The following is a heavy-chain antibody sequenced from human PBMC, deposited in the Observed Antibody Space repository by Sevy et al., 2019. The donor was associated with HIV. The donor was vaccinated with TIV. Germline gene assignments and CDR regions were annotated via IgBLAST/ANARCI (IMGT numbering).Heavy chain of an antibody. D-gene: IGHD2-21*01. Sequence: GGSLRLSCAAPGFIFRVYWMLWFRRAPGKGLEGVANINEDGSTKYYLESVKGRFTISRDNAENSVFLQMNSLRVEDTAVYYCVRALFKADSLWGQGTLVTVSS. V-gene: IGHV3-7*01. CDR2: INEDGSTK. J-gene: IGHJ4*02. CDR1: GFIFRVYW. CDR3: VRALFKADSL.